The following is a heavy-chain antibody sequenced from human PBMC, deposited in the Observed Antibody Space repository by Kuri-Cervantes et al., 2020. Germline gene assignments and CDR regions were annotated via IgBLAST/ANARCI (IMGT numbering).Heavy chain of an antibody. CDR2: INHRGRT. V-gene: IGHV4-34*01. CDR3: ATRGYSGYVDGFDN. J-gene: IGHJ4*02. D-gene: IGHD5-12*01. Sequence: SQTLSLTCAVYGGSVSNYYWSWIRQPPGKGLECIGEINHRGRTNYNPSLKSRVTISADTSKNQFSLKLSSVTAADTAVYYCATRGYSGYVDGFDNWGQGTLVTVSS. CDR1: GGSVSNYY.